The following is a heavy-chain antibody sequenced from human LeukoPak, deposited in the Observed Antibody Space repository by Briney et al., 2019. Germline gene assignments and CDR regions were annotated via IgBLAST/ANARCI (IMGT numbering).Heavy chain of an antibody. D-gene: IGHD1-26*01. Sequence: GGSLRLSCTASGLTVSSNYMTWVRQAPGKGLEWVSLIYSGGDTYYADSVKGRVTISRDNSKNALYLQMNSLRAEDRAVYYCARGVVGLTYYFDYWGQGTLVTVP. CDR2: IYSGGDT. CDR3: ARGVVGLTYYFDY. V-gene: IGHV3-53*01. J-gene: IGHJ4*02. CDR1: GLTVSSNY.